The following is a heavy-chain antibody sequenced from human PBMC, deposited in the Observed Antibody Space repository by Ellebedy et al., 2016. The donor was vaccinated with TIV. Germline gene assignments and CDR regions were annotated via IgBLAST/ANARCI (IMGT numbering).Heavy chain of an antibody. CDR2: INPNSGGT. D-gene: IGHD3-10*01. Sequence: AASVKVSCKASGYTFTGYYMHWVRQAPGQGLEWMGWINPNSGGTNYAQKFQGRVTMTRDTSISTAYMELSRLRSDDTAVYYCARELRRAPVWFGELSPLDYWGQGTLVTVSS. CDR3: ARELRRAPVWFGELSPLDY. V-gene: IGHV1-2*02. CDR1: GYTFTGYY. J-gene: IGHJ4*02.